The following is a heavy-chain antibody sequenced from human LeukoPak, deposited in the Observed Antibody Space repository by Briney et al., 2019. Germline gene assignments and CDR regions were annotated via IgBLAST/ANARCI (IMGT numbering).Heavy chain of an antibody. CDR2: ISGDGCST. V-gene: IGHV3-23*01. D-gene: IGHD6-13*01. J-gene: IGHJ4*02. CDR1: GFSFNTYA. Sequence: GGSLRLSCAASGFSFNTYAMTWVRQAPGKGLEWVSAISGDGCSTYYAVSVKGRFTISRDNSKNTLYLQMNGLRAEDTAVYYCTLGSLYSSSWYGDYWGQGTLVTVSS. CDR3: TLGSLYSSSWYGDY.